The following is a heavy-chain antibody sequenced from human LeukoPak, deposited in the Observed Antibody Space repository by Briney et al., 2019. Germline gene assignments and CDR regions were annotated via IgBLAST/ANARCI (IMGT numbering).Heavy chain of an antibody. CDR1: GYTFTGYY. J-gene: IGHJ4*02. D-gene: IGHD6-19*01. V-gene: IGHV1-2*02. Sequence: ASVKVSCKASGYTFTGYYMHWVRQAPGQGLEWMGWINPNSGGTNYAQKFQGRVTMTRDTSISTACMELSRLRSDDTAVYHCARGVRIAVAGTISLGYWGQGTLVTVSS. CDR3: ARGVRIAVAGTISLGY. CDR2: INPNSGGT.